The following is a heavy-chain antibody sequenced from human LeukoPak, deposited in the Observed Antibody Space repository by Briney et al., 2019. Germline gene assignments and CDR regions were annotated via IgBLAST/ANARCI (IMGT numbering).Heavy chain of an antibody. V-gene: IGHV1-18*01. D-gene: IGHD3-10*01. J-gene: IGHJ4*02. CDR2: TSAYNGNT. CDR1: GYTFTSYG. Sequence: ASVKVSCKASGYTFTSYGLSWVRQAPGQGLEWMGWTSAYNGNTKYAQKFQGRVTMSTDTSTSTAYMELRSLRSDDTAVYYCARDYDFGSGSYDYWGRGTLVTVSS. CDR3: ARDYDFGSGSYDY.